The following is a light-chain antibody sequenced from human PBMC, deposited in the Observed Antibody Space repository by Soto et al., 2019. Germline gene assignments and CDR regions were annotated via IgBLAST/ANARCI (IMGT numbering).Light chain of an antibody. CDR3: AAWDGSLNNVL. CDR1: GSSIGTNT. Sequence: QSVLTQPPSASGTPGQRVTISCSGSGSSIGTNTVNWYRQLPGTAPKLLIYGNNQRPSGVPDRSSGSKSGTSASLAISGLQSEDEADYYCAAWDGSLNNVLFGGGTKVTVL. V-gene: IGLV1-44*01. J-gene: IGLJ2*01. CDR2: GNN.